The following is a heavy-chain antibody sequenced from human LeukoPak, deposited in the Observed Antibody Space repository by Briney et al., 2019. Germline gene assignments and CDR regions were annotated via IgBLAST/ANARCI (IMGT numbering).Heavy chain of an antibody. CDR2: ISFDGTNK. D-gene: IGHD3-3*01. CDR3: AKDRSSDLTNYELF. J-gene: IGHJ4*02. CDR1: GFTFSTYG. Sequence: GRSLRLSCAASGFTFSTYGMHWVRQAPGKGLEWVAVISFDGTNKYYADSVKGRFTISRDNSKNTLYLHMNSLRAEDTAVYYCAKDRSSDLTNYELFWGQGSLVTVSS. V-gene: IGHV3-30*18.